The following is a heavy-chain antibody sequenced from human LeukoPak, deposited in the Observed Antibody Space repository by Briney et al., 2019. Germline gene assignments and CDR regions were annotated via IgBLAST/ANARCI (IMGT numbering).Heavy chain of an antibody. J-gene: IGHJ6*03. V-gene: IGHV3-30*02. Sequence: PTGGSLRLSCAASGFTFSSYGMHWVRQAPGKGLEWVAFIRYDGSNKYYADSVKGRFTISRDNSKNTLYLQMNSLRAEDTAVYYCAKDGVGLSHYYMDVWGKGTTVTVSS. CDR2: IRYDGSNK. CDR3: AKDGVGLSHYYMDV. CDR1: GFTFSSYG. D-gene: IGHD3-3*01.